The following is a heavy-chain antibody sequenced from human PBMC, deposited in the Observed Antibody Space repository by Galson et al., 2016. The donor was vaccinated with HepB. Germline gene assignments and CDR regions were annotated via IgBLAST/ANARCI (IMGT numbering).Heavy chain of an antibody. V-gene: IGHV4-59*11. J-gene: IGHJ4*02. D-gene: IGHD2/OR15-2a*01. CDR2: IHNNGNS. Sequence: LSLTCSVSGASISDHYWSWIRLPPGKGLEWIGYIHNNGNSDSNPSLRGRVTMSVDTSKKHVSLRLSSVTAADTAVYYCARGGCSMDYWGQGTLVTVSS. CDR1: GASISDHY. CDR3: ARGGCSMDY.